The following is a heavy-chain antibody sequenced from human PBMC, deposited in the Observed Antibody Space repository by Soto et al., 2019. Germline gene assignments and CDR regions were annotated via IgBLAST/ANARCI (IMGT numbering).Heavy chain of an antibody. CDR3: TRHAIGVVVPAAIRN. CDR2: IYYTGTS. J-gene: IGHJ4*02. D-gene: IGHD2-15*01. Sequence: SETLSLTCAVSGGSIKICRYYWYWIRQPPGKGLEWIGTIYYTGTSNYNPSLKSRVTISVDTSKNQFSLNLSSVTAADTAVYYCTRHAIGVVVPAAIRNWGQGSLVTVSS. CDR1: GGSIKICRYY. V-gene: IGHV4-39*01.